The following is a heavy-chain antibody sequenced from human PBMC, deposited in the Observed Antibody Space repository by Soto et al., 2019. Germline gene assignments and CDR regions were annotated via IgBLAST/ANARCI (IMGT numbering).Heavy chain of an antibody. CDR2: ISYDGSNK. Sequence: QVQLVESGGGVVQPGRSLRLSCAASGFTFSSYGMHWVRQAPGKGLEWVAVISYDGSNKYYADSVKGRFTISRDNSKNTLYLQMNSLRAESTAVYYCAKDRRITGTTSWFDPWGQGTLVTVSS. V-gene: IGHV3-30*18. CDR3: AKDRRITGTTSWFDP. D-gene: IGHD1-7*01. J-gene: IGHJ5*02. CDR1: GFTFSSYG.